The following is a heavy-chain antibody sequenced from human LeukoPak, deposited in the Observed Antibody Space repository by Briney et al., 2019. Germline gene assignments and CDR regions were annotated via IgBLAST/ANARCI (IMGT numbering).Heavy chain of an antibody. V-gene: IGHV3-11*04. D-gene: IGHD3-22*01. CDR1: GFTFSNAW. Sequence: GGSLRLSCAASGFTFSNAWMSWVRQAPGKGLEWVSYISFSGSPTQYADSVKGRFTISRDNAKNSLFLQMNSLRGEDTAVYYCARDVALSTYHFDSSGLLDYWGQGTLVTVSS. J-gene: IGHJ4*02. CDR3: ARDVALSTYHFDSSGLLDY. CDR2: ISFSGSPT.